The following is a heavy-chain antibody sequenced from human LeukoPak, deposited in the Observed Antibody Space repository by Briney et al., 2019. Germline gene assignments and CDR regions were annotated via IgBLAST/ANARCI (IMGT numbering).Heavy chain of an antibody. J-gene: IGHJ4*02. V-gene: IGHV3-53*01. D-gene: IGHD6-13*01. CDR2: VYTGGST. CDR3: ATSPASSCLDY. CDR1: GFTVSTNY. Sequence: PGRSLRLSCAASGFTVSTNYMSWVRQGPGKGLEWISVVYTGGSTYYADSVKGRFTISRDNSKNTLYLQMNSLRAEDTAVYYCATSPASSCLDYWGQGTLVTVSS.